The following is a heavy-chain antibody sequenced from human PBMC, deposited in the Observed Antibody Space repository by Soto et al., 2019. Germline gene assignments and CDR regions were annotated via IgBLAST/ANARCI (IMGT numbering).Heavy chain of an antibody. CDR2: IYWDDDK. CDR3: AHTLTSPYYEDSRHYPHVLQN. Sequence: QITLKESGPTLVKPAQTLTLTCTFSGFSLSTTGVAVGWIRQPPGKALEWLALIYWDDDKRYSPSLKSRLTITKDTSESQVVLRMTNMDPVDTATYSSAHTLTSPYYEDSRHYPHVLQNWGQGTVVTVSS. CDR1: GFSLSTTGVA. D-gene: IGHD3-22*01. J-gene: IGHJ3*01. V-gene: IGHV2-5*02.